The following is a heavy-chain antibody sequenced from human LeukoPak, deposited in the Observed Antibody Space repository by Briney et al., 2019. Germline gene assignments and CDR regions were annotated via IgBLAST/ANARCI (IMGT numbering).Heavy chain of an antibody. D-gene: IGHD2-21*02. V-gene: IGHV1-18*01. J-gene: IGHJ3*01. CDR1: GYTFTNFG. Sequence: ASVKASCKASGYTFTNFGISWVRQAPGQGLEWMGWISAYNGNTIYAQMLQGRVTMTTDTSTNTAYMELRSLRSDDTAVYYCARDLHIVVLTGNHEGFDVWGPGTMVTVSS. CDR2: ISAYNGNT. CDR3: ARDLHIVVLTGNHEGFDV.